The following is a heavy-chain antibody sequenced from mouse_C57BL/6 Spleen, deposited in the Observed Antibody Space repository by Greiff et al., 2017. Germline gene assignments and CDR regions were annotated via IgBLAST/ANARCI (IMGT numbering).Heavy chain of an antibody. V-gene: IGHV5-9*01. CDR1: GFTFSSYT. CDR2: ISGGGGNT. CDR3: ASQTGTLAWFAY. Sequence: EVKLVESGGGLVKPGGSLKLSCAASGFTFSSYTMSWVRQTPEKRLEWVATISGGGGNTYYPDSVKGRFTISSDNAKNTLYLQMSSLRSEDTALYYCASQTGTLAWFAYWGQGTLVTVSA. D-gene: IGHD4-1*01. J-gene: IGHJ3*01.